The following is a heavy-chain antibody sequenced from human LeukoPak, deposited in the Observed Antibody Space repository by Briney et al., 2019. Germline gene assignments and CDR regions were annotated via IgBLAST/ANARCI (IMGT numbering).Heavy chain of an antibody. CDR3: ARIWFGESYYFDY. D-gene: IGHD3-10*01. CDR1: GGSISSGGYY. Sequence: SETLSPTCTVSGGSISSGGYYWSWIRQHPGKGLEWIGYIYYSGSTYYNPSLKSRVTISVDTSKNQFSLKLSSVTAADTAVYYCARIWFGESYYFDYWGQGTLVTVSS. CDR2: IYYSGST. V-gene: IGHV4-31*03. J-gene: IGHJ4*02.